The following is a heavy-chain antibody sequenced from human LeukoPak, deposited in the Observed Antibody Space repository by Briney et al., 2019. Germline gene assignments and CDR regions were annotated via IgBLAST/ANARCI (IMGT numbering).Heavy chain of an antibody. CDR1: GGSISSSGYY. CDR2: IFYNGGS. J-gene: IGHJ4*02. Sequence: SETLSLTCTVSGGSISSSGYYWGWIRQPPGKGLEWIGHIFYNGGSYYNPSLLSRVTISVDTSKNQFSLKLASVTAADTAVYYCARADYGSGSPLFDCWGQGTLVTVSS. D-gene: IGHD3-10*01. CDR3: ARADYGSGSPLFDC. V-gene: IGHV4-39*07.